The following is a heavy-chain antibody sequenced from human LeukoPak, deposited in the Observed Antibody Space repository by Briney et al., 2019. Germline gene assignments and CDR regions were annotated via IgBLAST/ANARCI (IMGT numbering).Heavy chain of an antibody. D-gene: IGHD3-22*01. CDR1: GYTFTGYY. CDR2: INPNSGGT. Sequence: ASVKVSCKASGYTFTGYYMHWVRQATGQGLEWMGWINPNSGGTNYAQKFQGRVTMTRDTSISTAYMELSRLRSDDTAVYYCARDYYDSSGYYGFDYWGQGTLVTVSS. V-gene: IGHV1-2*02. J-gene: IGHJ4*02. CDR3: ARDYYDSSGYYGFDY.